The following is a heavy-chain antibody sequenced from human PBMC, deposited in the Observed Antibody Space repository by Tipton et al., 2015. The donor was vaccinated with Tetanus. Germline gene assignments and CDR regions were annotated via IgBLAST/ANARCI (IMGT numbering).Heavy chain of an antibody. J-gene: IGHJ3*02. CDR3: AGQYSDIYSAPGAFDI. V-gene: IGHV7-4-1*02. D-gene: IGHD5-12*01. Sequence: QLVQSGSELKKPGASVKVSCRAAGYTFSSYAVSWVRQAPGQGLEWMGWMNTKTGNPTYAQGVSGRFVFSLDTSVGTPYLQINSLKAEDTAVYYCAGQYSDIYSAPGAFDIWGQGTMVTVSS. CDR2: MNTKTGNP. CDR1: GYTFSSYA.